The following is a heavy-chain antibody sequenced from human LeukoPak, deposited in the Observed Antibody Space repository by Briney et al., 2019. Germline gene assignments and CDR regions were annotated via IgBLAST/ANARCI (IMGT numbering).Heavy chain of an antibody. CDR2: INRDGITK. J-gene: IGHJ4*02. CDR1: GFTFSNSW. CDR3: TRDTEGSLDY. V-gene: IGHV3-7*01. Sequence: GGSLRLSCAASGFTFSNSWMAWVRQAPGKGLQWVANINRDGITKHYADSLKGRFTISRDNPKNSLYLQMNNLRADDTAVYYCTRDTEGSLDYWGQGILVTV. D-gene: IGHD1-26*01.